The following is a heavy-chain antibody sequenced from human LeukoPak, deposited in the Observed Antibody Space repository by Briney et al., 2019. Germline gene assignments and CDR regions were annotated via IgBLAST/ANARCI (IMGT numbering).Heavy chain of an antibody. J-gene: IGHJ4*02. CDR1: GYSISSGYY. V-gene: IGHV4-38-2*02. D-gene: IGHD1-26*01. CDR2: IYHSGTT. CDR3: ARFSLNSGRNHPLDY. Sequence: SETLSLTCTVSGYSISSGYYWGWIRQPQGKGLEWIGSIYHSGTTHYNPSLKSRVTISVDTSKNQFSLKLNSVTAADTAVYYCARFSLNSGRNHPLDYWGQGTLVTVSS.